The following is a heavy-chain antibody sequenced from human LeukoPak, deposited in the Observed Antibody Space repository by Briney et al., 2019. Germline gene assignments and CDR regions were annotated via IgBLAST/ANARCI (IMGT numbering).Heavy chain of an antibody. CDR3: AKDQIYYYDSSGYGY. D-gene: IGHD3-22*01. CDR2: ISGSGGST. V-gene: IGHV3-23*01. CDR1: GFTFSSYA. Sequence: GGSLRLSCAASGFTFSSYAMSWVRQAPGKGLEWVSAISGSGGSTYYADSVKGRFTISRDNSKNTLYLQMNSLRAEDTAVYYCAKDQIYYYDSSGYGYWGQGALVTVSS. J-gene: IGHJ4*02.